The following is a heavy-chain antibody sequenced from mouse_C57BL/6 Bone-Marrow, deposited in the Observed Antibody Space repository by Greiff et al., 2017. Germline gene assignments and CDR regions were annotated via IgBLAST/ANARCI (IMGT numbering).Heavy chain of an antibody. V-gene: IGHV5-12*01. CDR1: GFTFSDYY. CDR2: ISNGGGST. D-gene: IGHD1-1*01. CDR3: ALYGSSYGGAMDY. Sequence: EVKLMESGGGLVQPGGSLKLSCAASGFTFSDYYMYWVRQTPEKRLEWVAYISNGGGSTYYPDTVKGRFTISRDNAKNTLYLQMSRLKSEDTAMYYCALYGSSYGGAMDYWGQGTSVTVSS. J-gene: IGHJ4*01.